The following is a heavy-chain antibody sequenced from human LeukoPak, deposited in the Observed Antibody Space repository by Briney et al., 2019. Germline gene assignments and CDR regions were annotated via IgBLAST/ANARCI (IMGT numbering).Heavy chain of an antibody. Sequence: NASETLSLTCAVYGGSFSGYYWSWIRQPPRKGLKWIGEINHSGSTNYHPSLKSRVTISVDTSKNQFSLKLSSVTAADTAVYYCARGLSAVDGDYGRDYWGQGTLVTVSS. V-gene: IGHV4-34*01. CDR1: GGSFSGYY. D-gene: IGHD4-17*01. J-gene: IGHJ4*02. CDR2: INHSGST. CDR3: ARGLSAVDGDYGRDY.